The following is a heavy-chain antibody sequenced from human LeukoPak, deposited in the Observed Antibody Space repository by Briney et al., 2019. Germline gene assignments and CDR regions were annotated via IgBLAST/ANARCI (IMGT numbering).Heavy chain of an antibody. V-gene: IGHV3-53*01. J-gene: IGHJ4*02. CDR3: ARATLDN. CDR1: GFTVSNNY. CDR2: IYSGGST. Sequence: AGGSLRLSCAASGFTVSNNYISWVRQAPGKGLEWVAVIYSGGSTNYADSVKARFTISTHNSKNTVYLQMNSLRADDTAVYYCARATLDNWGQGTLVTVSS.